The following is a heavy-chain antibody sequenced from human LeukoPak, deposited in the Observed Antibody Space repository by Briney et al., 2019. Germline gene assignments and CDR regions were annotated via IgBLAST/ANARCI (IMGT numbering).Heavy chain of an antibody. V-gene: IGHV4-39*01. D-gene: IGHD3-22*01. CDR3: ARRRYYDGSGYLE. Sequence: SETLSLTCSVSGDSISRSDSYWDWIRQPPGKGLQWIGTIYYSGRTYYSPSLKSRVTMSVDTSKSQFSLNLRSVTAADTAVYYCARRRYYDGSGYLEWGQGTLLSVSS. CDR2: IYYSGRT. J-gene: IGHJ1*01. CDR1: GDSISRSDSY.